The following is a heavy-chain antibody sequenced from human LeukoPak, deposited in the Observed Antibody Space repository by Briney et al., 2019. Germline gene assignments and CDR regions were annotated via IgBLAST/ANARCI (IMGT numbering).Heavy chain of an antibody. Sequence: ASVKVSCKVSGASLSETSIHWARQAPGQWLEWMGGFDPEDGESIFAQRFQGRFSMTEDTSTDTAYMELRSLRPEDTAVYYCATADKWEPLDYWGQGTLVTVSS. CDR2: FDPEDGES. V-gene: IGHV1-24*01. J-gene: IGHJ4*02. D-gene: IGHD1-26*01. CDR3: ATADKWEPLDY. CDR1: GASLSETS.